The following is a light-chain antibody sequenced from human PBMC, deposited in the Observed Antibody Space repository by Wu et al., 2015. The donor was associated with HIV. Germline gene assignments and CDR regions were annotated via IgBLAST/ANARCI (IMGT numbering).Light chain of an antibody. Sequence: DIQMTQFPSSLPASVGDRVTITCRASQTIGSDLNWYQHKTGKAPKLLIYAASSLQGGAPSRFSGSGSGRDFTLIINNLQPEDFATYYCQQSYSTQYSFGQGTKLEIK. CDR2: AAS. CDR3: QQSYSTQYS. J-gene: IGKJ2*03. V-gene: IGKV1-39*01. CDR1: QTIGSD.